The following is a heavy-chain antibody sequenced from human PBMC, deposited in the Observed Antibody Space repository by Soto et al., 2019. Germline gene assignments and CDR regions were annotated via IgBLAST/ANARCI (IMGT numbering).Heavy chain of an antibody. CDR2: INHSGST. J-gene: IGHJ4*02. CDR1: GGSFSGYY. Sequence: QVQLQQWGAGLLKPSETLSLTCAVYGGSFSGYYWSWIRQPPGKGLEWIGEINHSGSTNYNPSLTSRVTISVDTSKNQFSLKLSSVTAADTAVYYCARSTSPGLDYWGQGTLVTVSS. CDR3: ARSTSPGLDY. V-gene: IGHV4-34*01. D-gene: IGHD2-2*01.